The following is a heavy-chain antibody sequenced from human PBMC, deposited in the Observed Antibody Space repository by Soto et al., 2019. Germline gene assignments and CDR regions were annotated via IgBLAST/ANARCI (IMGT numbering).Heavy chain of an antibody. Sequence: GGSHPLSGVSSEFLFLRYGLVRVSQAPGKGLEWGAVISYDGSNKCYADSVLGRFTTFRDNSKNTLYLQLNSLRAEDTAVYYCAKGLMKTTRYDDDYGMEVWGQGTTVTVSS. V-gene: IGHV3-30*18. D-gene: IGHD2-8*01. CDR2: ISYDGSNK. CDR3: AKGLMKTTRYDDDYGMEV. J-gene: IGHJ6*02. CDR1: EFLFLRYG.